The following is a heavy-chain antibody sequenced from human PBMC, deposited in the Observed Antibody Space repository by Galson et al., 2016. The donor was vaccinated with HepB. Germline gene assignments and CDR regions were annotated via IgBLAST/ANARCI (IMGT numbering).Heavy chain of an antibody. CDR3: AREAAVAGTWWFDP. CDR2: IIPIFGTT. CDR1: GGTFSSYA. J-gene: IGHJ5*02. V-gene: IGHV1-69*13. Sequence: SVKVSCKASGGTFSSYAISWVRQAPGQGLEWMGGIIPIFGTTNYAQKFQGRVTITADESTSTAYMELSSLRFDDTAVYYCAREAAVAGTWWFDPWGQGTLVTVSS. D-gene: IGHD6-19*01.